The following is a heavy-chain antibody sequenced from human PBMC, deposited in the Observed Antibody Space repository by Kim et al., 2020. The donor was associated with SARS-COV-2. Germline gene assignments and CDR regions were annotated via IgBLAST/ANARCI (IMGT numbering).Heavy chain of an antibody. CDR3: AKRLDY. J-gene: IGHJ4*02. Sequence: GSGGSTYYADSVKGRFTISRDNSKNTLYLQMNSLRVEDTAVYYCAKRLDYWGQGTLVTVSS. V-gene: IGHV3-23*01. CDR2: GSGGST.